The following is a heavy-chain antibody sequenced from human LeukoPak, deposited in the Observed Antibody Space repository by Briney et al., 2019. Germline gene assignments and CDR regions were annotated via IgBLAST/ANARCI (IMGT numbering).Heavy chain of an antibody. V-gene: IGHV4-39*07. J-gene: IGHJ4*02. D-gene: IGHD6-13*01. CDR2: INHSGST. CDR3: AREGGLNSSSWFSFDY. Sequence: PSETLSRTCTVSGGSISSGSYYWSWIRQPPGKGLEWIGEINHSGSTNYNPSLKSRVTISVDTSKNQFSLKLSSVTAADTAVYYCAREGGLNSSSWFSFDYWGQGTLVTVSS. CDR1: GGSISSGSYY.